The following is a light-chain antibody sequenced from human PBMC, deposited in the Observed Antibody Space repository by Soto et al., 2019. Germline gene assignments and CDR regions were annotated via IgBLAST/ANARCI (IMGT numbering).Light chain of an antibody. J-gene: IGKJ2*01. CDR2: KAS. CDR1: QSIAIW. Sequence: DIQMTQSPSTLSASVGDRVTITCRASQSIAIWLAWYQQKPGKAPKHLIYKASNLENGVPSRFSGSGSGTEFTLTISSLQPDDSATYYCQHYYGYSRALGQGTKLEIK. CDR3: QHYYGYSRA. V-gene: IGKV1-5*03.